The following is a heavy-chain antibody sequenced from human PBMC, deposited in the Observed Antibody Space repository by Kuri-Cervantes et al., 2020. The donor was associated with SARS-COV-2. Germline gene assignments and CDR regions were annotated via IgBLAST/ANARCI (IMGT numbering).Heavy chain of an antibody. Sequence: GSLRLSCAASGFTFSSYAMSWVRQAPGKGLEWIGSIYYSGSTYYNPSLKSRVTISVDTSKNQFSLKLSSLTAADTAVYYCARDRPWQGYFDLWGRGTLVTVSS. V-gene: IGHV4-39*07. CDR2: IYYSGST. CDR3: ARDRPWQGYFDL. CDR1: GFTFSSYA. J-gene: IGHJ2*01.